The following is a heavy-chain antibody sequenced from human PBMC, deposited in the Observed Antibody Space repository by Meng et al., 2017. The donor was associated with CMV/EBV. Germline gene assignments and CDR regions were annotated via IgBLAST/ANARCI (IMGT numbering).Heavy chain of an antibody. D-gene: IGHD6-13*01. CDR3: AREGAAASFDY. J-gene: IGHJ4*02. Sequence: SCKDSGGTFSSYAISWVRQAPGQGLEWMGGIIPIFGTANYAQKFQGRVTITTDESTSTAYMELSSLRSEDTAVYYCAREGAAASFDYWGQGTLVTVSS. CDR2: IIPIFGTA. CDR1: GGTFSSYA. V-gene: IGHV1-69*05.